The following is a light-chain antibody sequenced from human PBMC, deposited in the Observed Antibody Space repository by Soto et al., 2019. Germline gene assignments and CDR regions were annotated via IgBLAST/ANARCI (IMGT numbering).Light chain of an antibody. Sequence: QSLLTQPASVFGSPGQSVTISCTRTSSDVGSFNFVSWYQQHPGKAPKVVIYEVTKRPPGVSNRFSGSKSGNTASLTIYGLQADDEAHYYCCSDAGSSTYVFGTGTKVPVL. J-gene: IGLJ1*01. CDR2: EVT. CDR3: CSDAGSSTYV. CDR1: SSDVGSFNF. V-gene: IGLV2-23*02.